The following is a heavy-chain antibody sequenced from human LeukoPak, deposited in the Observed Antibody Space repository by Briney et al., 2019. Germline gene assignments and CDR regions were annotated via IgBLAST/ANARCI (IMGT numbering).Heavy chain of an antibody. CDR3: ARGGSYFGD. J-gene: IGHJ4*02. CDR2: IYFTGTT. V-gene: IGHV4-59*01. Sequence: SETLSLTCSVSGGSISNYYWSWIRQPPGKGLEWIGYIYFTGTTNYNPSLKSRGTISVDASKNQFSLKLSSVTAADTAVYFCARGGSYFGDWGQGTLVTVSS. D-gene: IGHD3-16*01. CDR1: GGSISNYY.